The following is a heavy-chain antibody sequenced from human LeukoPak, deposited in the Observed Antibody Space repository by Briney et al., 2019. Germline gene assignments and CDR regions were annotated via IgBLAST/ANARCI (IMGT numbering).Heavy chain of an antibody. D-gene: IGHD3-22*01. CDR2: IYYSGST. J-gene: IGHJ4*02. Sequence: PSETLSLTCTVSGGSISSSSYYWGWIRQPPGKGLEWIGSIYYSGSTYYNPSLKSRVTISVDTSKNQFSLKLSSVTAADTAVYYCASAKLNYYDSSGYYYPDYFDYWGQGTLVTVSS. V-gene: IGHV4-39*07. CDR1: GGSISSSSYY. CDR3: ASAKLNYYDSSGYYYPDYFDY.